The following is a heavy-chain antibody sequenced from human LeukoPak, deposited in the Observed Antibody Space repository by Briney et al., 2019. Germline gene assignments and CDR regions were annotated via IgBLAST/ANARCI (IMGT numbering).Heavy chain of an antibody. CDR3: ARGKYYYHAPDY. CDR1: GFTFSNCW. Sequence: GGSLRLSCAASGFTFSNCWMHWVRQAPGKGLVWVSRINSDGSNTNYADSVKGRFTISRDNTKNALYLQMNSLRAEDTAMYYCARGKYYYHAPDYWGQGTLVTVSS. V-gene: IGHV3-74*01. D-gene: IGHD3-10*01. CDR2: INSDGSNT. J-gene: IGHJ4*02.